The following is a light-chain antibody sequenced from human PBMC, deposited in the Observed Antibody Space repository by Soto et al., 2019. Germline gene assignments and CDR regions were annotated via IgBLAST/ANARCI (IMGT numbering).Light chain of an antibody. CDR2: EVS. J-gene: IGLJ1*01. CDR3: CSYAGTPRD. Sequence: QSALTQPASVSGSPGQSITISCTGTSSDVGSYNLVSWYQQHPGKAPKLMIYEVSKRPSGVSNRFSGSKSGNTASLTISGLQAEDEANYYCCSYAGTPRDFGTVTKVTDL. CDR1: SSDVGSYNL. V-gene: IGLV2-23*02.